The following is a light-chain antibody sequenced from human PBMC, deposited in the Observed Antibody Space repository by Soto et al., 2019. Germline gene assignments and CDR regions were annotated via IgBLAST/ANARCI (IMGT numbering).Light chain of an antibody. CDR2: DVT. Sequence: SALTQPASVSGSPGQSIAISCTGTSNDVGGYNYVSWYQQHPVKAPQLIIYDVTNRPSGVSDRFSGSKSGNTASLTISGLQAEDEADYYCSSYTSSSTPYAFGTGTKVTVL. CDR1: SNDVGGYNY. J-gene: IGLJ1*01. V-gene: IGLV2-14*01. CDR3: SSYTSSSTPYA.